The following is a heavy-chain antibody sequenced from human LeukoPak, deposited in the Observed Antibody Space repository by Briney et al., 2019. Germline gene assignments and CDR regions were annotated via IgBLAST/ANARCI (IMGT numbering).Heavy chain of an antibody. Sequence: GGSLRLSCAASGFTFSDYYMSWIRQAPGKGLEWVSYISSSGTTIYYADSVKGRFTISRDNAKNSLYLQMNSLRAEDTAVYYCAREESSGWYRSYYFDYWGQGTLVTVSS. J-gene: IGHJ4*02. CDR2: ISSSGTTI. CDR1: GFTFSDYY. V-gene: IGHV3-11*04. D-gene: IGHD6-19*01. CDR3: AREESSGWYRSYYFDY.